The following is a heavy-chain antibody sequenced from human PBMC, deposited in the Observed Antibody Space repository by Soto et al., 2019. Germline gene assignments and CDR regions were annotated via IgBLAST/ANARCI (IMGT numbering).Heavy chain of an antibody. CDR3: ARDGGRHSGGTDY. Sequence: QVQLVQSGAEVKKPGSSVKVSCKASGGTFSSYSINWVRQAPGQGLEWMGEIIPIFGTANYAQKFQGRVMITADESTRTAYMELSSRSSEDTAVYYCARDGGRHSGGTDYWGQGTRVTVSS. CDR2: IIPIFGTA. D-gene: IGHD1-26*01. V-gene: IGHV1-69*01. CDR1: GGTFSSYS. J-gene: IGHJ4*02.